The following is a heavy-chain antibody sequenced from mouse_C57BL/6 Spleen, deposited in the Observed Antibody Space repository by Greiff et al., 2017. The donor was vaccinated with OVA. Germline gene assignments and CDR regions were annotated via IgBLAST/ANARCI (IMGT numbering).Heavy chain of an antibody. V-gene: IGHV5-6*02. D-gene: IGHD1-1*02. J-gene: IGHJ2*01. Sequence: DVKLVESGGDLVKPGGSLKLSCAASGFTFSSYGMSWVRQTPDKRLEWVATISSGGSYTYYPDSVKGRFTISRDNAKNTLYLQRSSLKSEDTAMYYCARHAGNFDYWGQGTTLTVSS. CDR3: ARHAGNFDY. CDR1: GFTFSSYG. CDR2: ISSGGSYT.